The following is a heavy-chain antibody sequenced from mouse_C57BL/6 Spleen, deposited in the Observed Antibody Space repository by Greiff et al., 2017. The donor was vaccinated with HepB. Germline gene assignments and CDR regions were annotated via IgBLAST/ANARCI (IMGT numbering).Heavy chain of an antibody. J-gene: IGHJ1*03. Sequence: EVKLMESGGGLVKPGGSLSLSCAASGFTFTGYYMSWVRQPPGKALEWLGFIRNKANGYKTEYSAYVKGRFTISKDNSQSILYLHMNVLRAEDSASYYSARYRRDWYFDGWGTGTTVTVAS. V-gene: IGHV7-3*01. CDR2: IRNKANGYKT. CDR1: GFTFTGYY. CDR3: ARYRRDWYFDG.